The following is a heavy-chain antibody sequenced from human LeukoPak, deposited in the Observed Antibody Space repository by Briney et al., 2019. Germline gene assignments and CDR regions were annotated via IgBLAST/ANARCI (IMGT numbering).Heavy chain of an antibody. J-gene: IGHJ4*02. V-gene: IGHV3-15*01. CDR3: SWASQQYFDY. CDR1: GLTFSNVW. Sequence: GGSLRLSCAASGLTFSNVWMNWVRQAPGKGLEWVGLIRSKADGGTTDYAAPVKGRFTISRDDSKNTLYMQMNSQKTEDTAVYYCSWASQQYFDYWGQGTLVTVSS. CDR2: IRSKADGGTT.